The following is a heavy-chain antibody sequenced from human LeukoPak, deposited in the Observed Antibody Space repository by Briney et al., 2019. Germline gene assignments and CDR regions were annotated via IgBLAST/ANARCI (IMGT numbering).Heavy chain of an antibody. D-gene: IGHD3-10*01. CDR3: VRVGMVRGVMAYFDY. Sequence: PGGSLRLSCAASGFTFSSYAMHWVRQAPGKGLEYVSAISSNGGSTYYANSVKGRFTISRDNSKNMLYLQMGSLRAEDMAVYYCVRVGMVRGVMAYFDYWGQGTLVTVSS. J-gene: IGHJ4*02. CDR1: GFTFSSYA. V-gene: IGHV3-64*01. CDR2: ISSNGGST.